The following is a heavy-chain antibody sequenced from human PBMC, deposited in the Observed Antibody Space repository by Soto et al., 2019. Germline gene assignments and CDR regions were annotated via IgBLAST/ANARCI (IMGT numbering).Heavy chain of an antibody. J-gene: IGHJ1*01. D-gene: IGHD2-15*01. CDR3: AKDLGTYCSGGSCYSGLHPRAEHFQH. Sequence: PGGSLRLSCAASGFTFSSYAMSWVRQAPGKGMEWVSAISGSGGSTYYADSVKGRFTISRDNSKNTLYLQMNSLRAEDTAVYYCAKDLGTYCSGGSCYSGLHPRAEHFQHWGQGTLVTVSS. V-gene: IGHV3-23*01. CDR1: GFTFSSYA. CDR2: ISGSGGST.